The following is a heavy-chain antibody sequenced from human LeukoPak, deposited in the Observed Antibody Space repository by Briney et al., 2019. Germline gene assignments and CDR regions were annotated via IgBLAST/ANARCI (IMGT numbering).Heavy chain of an antibody. CDR3: AKDASYYYGSGSLFDY. CDR1: GFTFSSYA. Sequence: GGSLRLSCAASGFTFSSYAMHWVRQAPGKGLEWVSAISGSGGSTYYADSVKGRFTISRDNSKNTLYLQMNSLRAEDTAVYYCAKDASYYYGSGSLFDYWGQGTLVTVSS. CDR2: ISGSGGST. J-gene: IGHJ4*02. D-gene: IGHD3-10*01. V-gene: IGHV3-23*01.